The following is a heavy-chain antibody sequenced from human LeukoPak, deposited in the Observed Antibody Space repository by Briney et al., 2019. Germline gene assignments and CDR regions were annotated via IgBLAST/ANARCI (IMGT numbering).Heavy chain of an antibody. CDR3: ARVITAPGGY. CDR1: GYTFTGDY. Sequence: ASVKVSCKASGYTFTGDYMHWVRQAPGQGLEWMGWINPNSGGTNYAQKFQGRVTMTRDTSISTAYMELTRLRSDDTALYYCARVITAPGGYWGQGTLVTVSS. J-gene: IGHJ4*02. D-gene: IGHD6-13*01. V-gene: IGHV1-2*02. CDR2: INPNSGGT.